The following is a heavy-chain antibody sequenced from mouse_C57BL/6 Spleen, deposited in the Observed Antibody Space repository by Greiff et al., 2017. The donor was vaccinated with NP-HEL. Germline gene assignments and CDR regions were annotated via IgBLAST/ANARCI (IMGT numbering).Heavy chain of an antibody. CDR2: ISSGGGYV. Sequence: EVKVVESGEGLVKPGGSLKLSCAASGFTFSSYAMSWVRQTPEKRLEWVAYISSGGGYVYYADTVKGRFTISRDNARNNLYLQMSSLKSEDTAMYYCTIYYYGSRVYWGQGTLVTVSA. CDR3: TIYYYGSRVY. V-gene: IGHV5-9-1*02. D-gene: IGHD1-1*01. J-gene: IGHJ3*01. CDR1: GFTFSSYA.